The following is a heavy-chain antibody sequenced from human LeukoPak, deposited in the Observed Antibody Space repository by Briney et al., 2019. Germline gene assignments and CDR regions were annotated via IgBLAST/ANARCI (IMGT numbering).Heavy chain of an antibody. J-gene: IGHJ4*02. CDR1: GGSISSGGYY. Sequence: PSETLSLTCTVSGGSISSGGYYWSWIRQPPGKGLEWIGYIYHSGSTNYNPSLKSRVTISVDTSKNQFSLKLSSVTAADTAVYYYARHPRRRYSPDYWGQGTLVTVSS. D-gene: IGHD4-11*01. CDR3: ARHPRRRYSPDY. V-gene: IGHV4-30-2*03. CDR2: IYHSGST.